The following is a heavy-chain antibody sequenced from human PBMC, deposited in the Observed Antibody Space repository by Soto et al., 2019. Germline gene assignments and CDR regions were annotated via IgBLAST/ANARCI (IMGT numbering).Heavy chain of an antibody. Sequence: PSETLSLTCTVSGGSIGSGGYYWSWIRQHPGKGLEWIGYIYYSGSTYYNPSLKSRVTISVDTSKNQFSLKLSSVTAADTAVYYCARARTTEQQLECPYFDYWGQGTLVTVSS. CDR3: ARARTTEQQLECPYFDY. CDR1: GGSIGSGGYY. J-gene: IGHJ4*02. CDR2: IYYSGST. D-gene: IGHD6-13*01. V-gene: IGHV4-31*03.